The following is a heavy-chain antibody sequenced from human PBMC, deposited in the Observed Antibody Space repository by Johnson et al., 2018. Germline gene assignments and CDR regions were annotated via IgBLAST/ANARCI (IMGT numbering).Heavy chain of an antibody. D-gene: IGHD4-17*01. CDR2: LTWHGGIS. CDR1: GFTFDVYA. J-gene: IGHJ6*02. CDR3: ASQIYGDHGMDV. Sequence: VQLVQSGGGLVQPGRSLRLSCAASGFTFDVYAMHWVRQTPGKGPAWVAGLTWHGGISGYADSVKGRFTISRDNAKNSLYLQMDSLRAEDTALYYCASQIYGDHGMDVWGQGTTVTVSS. V-gene: IGHV3-9*01.